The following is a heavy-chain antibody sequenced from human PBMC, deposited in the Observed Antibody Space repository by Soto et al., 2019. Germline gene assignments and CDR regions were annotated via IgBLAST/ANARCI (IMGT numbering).Heavy chain of an antibody. Sequence: GASVKVSCKAIGYSFTSHYMHWVRQAPGQGLEWMGTIYPGGVNIGYAQKFKGRVTMTKDTSTSTVYMELNSLTSEDTAVYYCARVGPPADPWGQGTLVTLSS. CDR2: IYPGGVNI. CDR1: GYSFTSHY. J-gene: IGHJ5*02. V-gene: IGHV1-46*01. CDR3: ARVGPPADP.